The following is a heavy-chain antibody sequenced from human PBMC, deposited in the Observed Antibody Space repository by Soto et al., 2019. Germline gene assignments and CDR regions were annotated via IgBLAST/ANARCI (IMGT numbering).Heavy chain of an antibody. V-gene: IGHV1-2*02. D-gene: IGHD2-2*01. CDR3: ARGYCSSSGCSHYFDY. CDR1: GYTFPGNY. CDR2: INPTSGGT. J-gene: IGHJ4*02. Sequence: ASVKVCCEASGYTFPGNYIHWVRQAPGQGLEWMALINPTSGGTNYAQKFQGRVTMTWDTSISTAYMELSRLRSDDTAIYYCARGYCSSSGCSHYFDYWGQGTLVTVSS.